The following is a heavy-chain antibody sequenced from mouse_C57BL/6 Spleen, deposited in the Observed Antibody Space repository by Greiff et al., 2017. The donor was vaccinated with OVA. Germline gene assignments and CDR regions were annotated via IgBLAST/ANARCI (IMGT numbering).Heavy chain of an antibody. J-gene: IGHJ2*01. CDR3: ANGYSFDY. CDR2: IDPSDSYT. CDR1: GYTFTSYW. Sequence: QVQLKQPGAELVMPGASVKLSCKASGYTFTSYWMHWVKQRPGQGLEWIGEIDPSDSYTNYNQKFKGKSTLTVDKSSSTAYMQLSSLTSEDSAVYYCANGYSFDYWGQGTTLTVSS. D-gene: IGHD2-2*01. V-gene: IGHV1-69*01.